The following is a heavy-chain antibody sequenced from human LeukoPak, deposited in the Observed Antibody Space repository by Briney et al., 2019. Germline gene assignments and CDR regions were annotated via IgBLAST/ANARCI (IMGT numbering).Heavy chain of an antibody. CDR2: IHHRGTT. J-gene: IGHJ4*02. D-gene: IGHD3-22*01. CDR3: ARDFDSNGFYYGLDF. V-gene: IGHV4-39*07. Sequence: SETLSLTCTVSGDSIGSSSYHWGWVRQPPGKGLEYIGRIHHRGTTYSNPSLKSRVTISVDTSKNQFSLKVTSVTAADTAVYYCARDFDSNGFYYGLDFWGQGTLVTVSS. CDR1: GDSIGSSSYH.